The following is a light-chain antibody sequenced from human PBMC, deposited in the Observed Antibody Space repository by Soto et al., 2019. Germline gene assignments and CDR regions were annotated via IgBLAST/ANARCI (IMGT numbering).Light chain of an antibody. V-gene: IGKV1-5*01. CDR2: DAS. CDR3: QQYDTYWT. Sequence: DIQMTQSPSTLSASVGDRVTITCRASQSIFSWLAWYQHKPGKAPKLLIYDASSLESGVPSRFSGSRSGTEFTLTISSLQPDDIATYYCQQYDTYWTFGQGTKVEI. CDR1: QSIFSW. J-gene: IGKJ1*01.